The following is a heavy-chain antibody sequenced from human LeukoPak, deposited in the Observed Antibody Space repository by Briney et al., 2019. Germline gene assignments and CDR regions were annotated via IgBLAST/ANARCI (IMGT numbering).Heavy chain of an antibody. J-gene: IGHJ4*02. Sequence: SETLSLTCTVSGGPISSSAYFWGWVRQPPGKGLEWIGSIYYSGTTYYNPSLKSRVSMSVDTSRNQFSLRLTSVTAADTAVYYCARKYGSSSPHYWGQGTLVTVSS. D-gene: IGHD6-6*01. CDR3: ARKYGSSSPHY. CDR2: IYYSGTT. CDR1: GGPISSSAYF. V-gene: IGHV4-39*07.